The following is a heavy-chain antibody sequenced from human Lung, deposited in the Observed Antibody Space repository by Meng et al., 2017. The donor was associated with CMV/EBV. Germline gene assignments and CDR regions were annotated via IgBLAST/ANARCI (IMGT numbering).Heavy chain of an antibody. CDR1: GFTFDDYA. V-gene: IGHV3-9*01. D-gene: IGHD6-13*01. Sequence: GGSLRLXCLASGFTFDDYAMHWVRQAPGKGLGWVSGISWNHGNIAYADSVKGRFTISRDNRKNSLYLQMNSLRPEDTAVYDCAKDMIAATGVGYRDYYYAMDVWGQGXTVTFSS. CDR2: ISWNHGNI. J-gene: IGHJ6*02. CDR3: AKDMIAATGVGYRDYYYAMDV.